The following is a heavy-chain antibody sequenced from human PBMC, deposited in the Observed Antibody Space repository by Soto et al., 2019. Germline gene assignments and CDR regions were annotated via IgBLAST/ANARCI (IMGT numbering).Heavy chain of an antibody. V-gene: IGHV1-58*01. CDR2: IVVGSGNT. CDR3: ARLVGVPAATVGRYNWFAP. D-gene: IGHD6-13*01. Sequence: SVKVSCKASGFTFTSSAVQWVRQARGQRLEWIGWIVVGSGNTNYAQKFQERVTITRDMSTSTAYMELSSLRSEDTAVYYCARLVGVPAATVGRYNWFAPSGQGTLDTVSS. J-gene: IGHJ5*02. CDR1: GFTFTSSA.